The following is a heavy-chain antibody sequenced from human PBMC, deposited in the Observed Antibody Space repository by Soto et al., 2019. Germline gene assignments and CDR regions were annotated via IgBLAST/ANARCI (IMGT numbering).Heavy chain of an antibody. D-gene: IGHD2-15*01. CDR2: ISSSSSYI. CDR1: GFTVSSYS. V-gene: IGHV3-21*01. Sequence: GGSLRLSCAASGFTVSSYSMNWVRQAPGKGLERVSSISSSSSYIYYADSVKGRFTISRDNAKNSLYLQMNSLRAEDTAVYYCARDRPYCSGGSCYRSYYGMDVWGQGTTVTVSS. J-gene: IGHJ6*02. CDR3: ARDRPYCSGGSCYRSYYGMDV.